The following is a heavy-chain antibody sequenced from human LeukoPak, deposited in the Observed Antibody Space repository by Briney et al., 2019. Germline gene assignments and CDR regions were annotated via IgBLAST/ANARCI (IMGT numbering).Heavy chain of an antibody. CDR3: ARDMKGYSYAYYYYYMDV. D-gene: IGHD5-18*01. V-gene: IGHV4-39*07. J-gene: IGHJ6*03. Sequence: SETLSLTCTVSGGSISSSSYYWGWIRQPPGKGLEWIGSIYYSGSTYYNPSLKSRVTISVDTSKNQFSLKLSSVTAADTAVYYCARDMKGYSYAYYYYYMDVWGKGTTVTVSS. CDR1: GGSISSSSYY. CDR2: IYYSGST.